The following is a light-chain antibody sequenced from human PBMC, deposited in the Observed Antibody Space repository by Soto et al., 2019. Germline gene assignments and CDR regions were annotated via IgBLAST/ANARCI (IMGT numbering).Light chain of an antibody. CDR3: GSYTSSRIYV. V-gene: IGLV2-14*01. J-gene: IGLJ1*01. Sequence: QSVLTQPASVSGSPGQSITISCTGTSSDVGGYNYVSWYQQHPGKAPKLMIYEVSNRPSGVSDRFSGSKSGNTASLTISGLQAEDEADYYCGSYTSSRIYVFGAGSQLAGL. CDR2: EVS. CDR1: SSDVGGYNY.